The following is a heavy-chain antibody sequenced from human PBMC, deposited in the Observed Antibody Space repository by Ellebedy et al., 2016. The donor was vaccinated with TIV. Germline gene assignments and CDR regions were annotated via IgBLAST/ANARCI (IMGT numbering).Heavy chain of an antibody. J-gene: IGHJ3*01. CDR1: GFTFSDYY. CDR2: ISSSGSTI. Sequence: GESLKISCAASGFTFSDYYMSWLRQAPGKGLEWVSYISSSGSTIYYADSVKGRFTISRDNAKNSRYLQMNSLRAEDTALYYWARDQLFVVLSWGQGTMVTVSS. V-gene: IGHV3-11*01. CDR3: ARDQLFVVLS. D-gene: IGHD2-2*01.